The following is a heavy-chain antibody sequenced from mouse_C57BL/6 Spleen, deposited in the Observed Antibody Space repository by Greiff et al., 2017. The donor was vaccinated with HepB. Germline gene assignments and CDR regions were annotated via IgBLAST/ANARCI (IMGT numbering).Heavy chain of an antibody. CDR3: ARALYYGSSHAMDY. D-gene: IGHD1-1*01. J-gene: IGHJ4*01. CDR2: INPYNGGT. CDR1: GYTFTDYY. V-gene: IGHV1-19*01. Sequence: EVQLQQSGPVLVKPGASVKMSCKASGYTFTDYYMNWVKQSHGKSLEWIGVINPYNGGTSYNQKFKGKATLTVDKSSSTAYMELNSLTSEDSAVYYCARALYYGSSHAMDYWGQGTSVTVSS.